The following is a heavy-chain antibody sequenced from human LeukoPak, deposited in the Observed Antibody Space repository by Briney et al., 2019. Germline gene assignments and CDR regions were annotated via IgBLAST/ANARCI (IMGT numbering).Heavy chain of an antibody. V-gene: IGHV1-69*13. J-gene: IGHJ6*02. CDR2: IIPIFGTA. Sequence: SVKVSCKASGGTFISYAISWVRQAPGQGLEWMGGIIPIFGTANYAQKFQGRVTITADESTSTAYMELSSLRSEDTAVYYCARAAPAYYGMDVWGQGTTVTVSS. CDR3: ARAAPAYYGMDV. CDR1: GGTFISYA.